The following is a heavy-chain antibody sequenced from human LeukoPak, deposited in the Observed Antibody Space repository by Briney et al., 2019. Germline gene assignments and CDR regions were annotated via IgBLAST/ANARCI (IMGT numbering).Heavy chain of an antibody. D-gene: IGHD1-14*01. CDR2: INHSGST. Sequence: SETLSLTCAVYGGSFSGYYWSWIRQPPGKGLEWIGGINHSGSTNYNPSLKSRVTISVDTSKNQFSLKLSSVAAADTAVYYCARAGTGDAFDIWGQGTMVTVSS. J-gene: IGHJ3*02. CDR1: GGSFSGYY. CDR3: ARAGTGDAFDI. V-gene: IGHV4-34*01.